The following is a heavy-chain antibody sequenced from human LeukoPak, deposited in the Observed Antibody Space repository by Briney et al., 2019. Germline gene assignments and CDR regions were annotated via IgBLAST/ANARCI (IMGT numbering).Heavy chain of an antibody. CDR2: IYSGGSA. J-gene: IGHJ4*02. CDR1: GFTVTSNY. CDR3: ARNDYGSGSYITLFDY. Sequence: PGGSLRLSCAASGFTVTSNYMSWVRQAPGKGLEWVSVIYSGGSAYYADSVKGRFTISRDNSKNTLYLQMNSLRAEDTAVYYCARNDYGSGSYITLFDYWGQGTLVTVSS. V-gene: IGHV3-66*01. D-gene: IGHD3-10*01.